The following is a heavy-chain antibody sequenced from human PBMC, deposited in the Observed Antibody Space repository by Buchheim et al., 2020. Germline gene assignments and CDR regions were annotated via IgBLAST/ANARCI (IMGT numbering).Heavy chain of an antibody. Sequence: QVQLQESGPGLVKPSETLSLTCTVPGGSISSYYWSWIRQPPGKGLEWIGYIYYSGSTNYNPSLKSRVTISVDTSKNQFSLKLSSVTAADTAVYYCARAGFWSGYIFDYWGQGTL. D-gene: IGHD3-3*01. J-gene: IGHJ4*02. V-gene: IGHV4-59*01. CDR2: IYYSGST. CDR1: GGSISSYY. CDR3: ARAGFWSGYIFDY.